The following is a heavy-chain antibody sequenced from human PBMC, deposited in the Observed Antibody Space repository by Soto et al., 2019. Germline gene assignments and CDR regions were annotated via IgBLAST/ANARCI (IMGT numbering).Heavy chain of an antibody. CDR1: GYSFTSYX. J-gene: IGHJ4*02. CDR3: ARLIAAAVYFDY. Sequence: GESLKISXKGSGYSFTSYXXGXXRQMPGKGLEWMGRLSPGDSDTRYSPSFQGQVTISADKSISTAYLQWSSLKASDTAXYYCARLIAAAVYFDYWGQGTLVTVSS. D-gene: IGHD6-13*01. V-gene: IGHV5-51*01. CDR2: LSPGDSDT.